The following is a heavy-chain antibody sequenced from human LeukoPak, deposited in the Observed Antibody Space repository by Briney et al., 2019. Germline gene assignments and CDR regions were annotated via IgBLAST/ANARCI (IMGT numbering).Heavy chain of an antibody. V-gene: IGHV3-33*01. D-gene: IGHD3-22*01. CDR2: IWYDGSNK. CDR1: GFTFSSYG. J-gene: IGHJ4*02. CDR3: ARDHGIDYYDSSGYYGGYFDH. Sequence: GGSLRLSCAASGFTFSSYGMHWVRQAPGKGLEWVAVIWYDGSNKYYADSVKGRFTISRDNSKNTLYLQMNSLRAEDTAVYYCARDHGIDYYDSSGYYGGYFDHWGQGTLVTVSS.